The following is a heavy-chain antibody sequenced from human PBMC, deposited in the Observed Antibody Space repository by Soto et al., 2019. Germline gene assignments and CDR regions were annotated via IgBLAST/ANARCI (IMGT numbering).Heavy chain of an antibody. D-gene: IGHD2-15*01. CDR1: GYTFTSYG. CDR3: ARDDCSGGSCYGYYYYYGMDV. CDR2: ISAYNGNT. Sequence: ASVKVSCKASGYTFTSYGISWVRQAPGQGLEWMGWISAYNGNTNYAQKLQGRVTMTTDTSTSTAYMELRSLRSDDTAVYYCARDDCSGGSCYGYYYYYGMDVWGQGTTVTVS. J-gene: IGHJ6*02. V-gene: IGHV1-18*01.